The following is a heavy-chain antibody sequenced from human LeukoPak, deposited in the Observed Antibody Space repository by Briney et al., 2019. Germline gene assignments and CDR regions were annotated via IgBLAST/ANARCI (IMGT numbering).Heavy chain of an antibody. CDR1: GGSISSGGYY. Sequence: SETLSLTCTVSGGSISSGGYYWNWIRQYPGTDLEWIGYIYYSGSNYYNPSLQSRVTISLDTSNNQFSLKLISVTAADTAVYYCVRCHGSGTTPLNWGQGTLVTVSS. V-gene: IGHV4-31*03. CDR3: VRCHGSGTTPLN. J-gene: IGHJ4*02. D-gene: IGHD3-10*01. CDR2: IYYSGSN.